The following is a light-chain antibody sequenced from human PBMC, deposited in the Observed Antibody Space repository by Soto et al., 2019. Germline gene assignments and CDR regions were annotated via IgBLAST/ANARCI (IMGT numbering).Light chain of an antibody. Sequence: ALTQPPSASGSPGQSVTISCTGTSSDVGAYNYVSWYQQHPGKAPKLMIYDVSKRPSGVPDRFSGSKSGNTASLTVSGLQAEDEADFYCISYAGSIIWVFGGGTKLTVL. CDR2: DVS. CDR1: SSDVGAYNY. V-gene: IGLV2-8*01. CDR3: ISYAGSIIWV. J-gene: IGLJ3*02.